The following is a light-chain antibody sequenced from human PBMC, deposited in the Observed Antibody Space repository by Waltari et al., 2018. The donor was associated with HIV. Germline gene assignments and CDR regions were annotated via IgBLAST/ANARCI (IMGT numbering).Light chain of an antibody. CDR2: GNT. CDR1: GSNMGAGYY. J-gene: IGLJ2*01. V-gene: IGLV1-40*01. Sequence: QSLLPQPPSVSGAPGQRVAIPGTGGGSNMGAGYYVHWYQQPAGPAPNLLIYGNTKRPSGVPDRFSGSKSGTSASLAITGLQAEDEADYYCQSFDSSLNGILFGGGTKLTVL. CDR3: QSFDSSLNGIL.